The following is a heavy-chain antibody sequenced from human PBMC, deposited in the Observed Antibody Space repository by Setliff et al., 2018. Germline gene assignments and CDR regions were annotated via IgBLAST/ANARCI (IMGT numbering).Heavy chain of an antibody. Sequence: GGSLRLSCAASGFTFSDYYMSWVRQVPGKGLEWVSVLYSGGRTFYADSVRGRFTISRDNSKNTLWLQMNRLRAGDTAVYYCARSSDSYFDDSGYYSNYFDVWGRGTRVTVSS. V-gene: IGHV3-66*01. CDR1: GFTFSDYY. CDR3: ARSSDSYFDDSGYYSNYFDV. J-gene: IGHJ4*02. D-gene: IGHD3-22*01. CDR2: LYSGGRT.